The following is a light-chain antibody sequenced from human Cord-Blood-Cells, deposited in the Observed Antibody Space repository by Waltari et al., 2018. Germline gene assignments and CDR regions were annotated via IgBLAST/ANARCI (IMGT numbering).Light chain of an antibody. V-gene: IGLV1-47*01. Sequence: QSVLTQPPSASGTPGQRVTISCSGSSSNIGRNYVYWYQQLPATAPKLPIYRNNQRPSGVPDRFSGSKSGTSASLAISGLRSEDEADYYCAAWDDSLSGHYVFGTGTKVTVL. CDR3: AAWDDSLSGHYV. CDR2: RNN. CDR1: SSNIGRNY. J-gene: IGLJ1*01.